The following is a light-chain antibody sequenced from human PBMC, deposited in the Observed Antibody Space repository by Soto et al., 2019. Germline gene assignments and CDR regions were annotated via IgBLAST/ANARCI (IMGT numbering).Light chain of an antibody. J-gene: IGKJ4*01. CDR1: QSVRSN. Sequence: EIVMTQSPATLSVSPGESATLSCRASQSVRSNLAWYQQKPGQAPRLLIYGASTRATGIPARFSGSGSGTEFTLTISRLQSEDFAVYYCHQYNMWPPLIFGGGTKVEIK. CDR3: HQYNMWPPLI. V-gene: IGKV3-15*01. CDR2: GAS.